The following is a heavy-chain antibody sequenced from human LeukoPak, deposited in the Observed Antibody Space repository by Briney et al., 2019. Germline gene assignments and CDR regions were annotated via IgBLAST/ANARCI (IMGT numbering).Heavy chain of an antibody. D-gene: IGHD3-3*01. CDR3: ARDYYDFWSGNGPKYFQH. CDR2: ISSSSSYI. CDR1: GFTFSSYS. J-gene: IGHJ1*01. V-gene: IGHV3-21*01. Sequence: GALRLSCAASGFTFSSYSMNWVRQAPGKGLEWVSSISSSSSYIYYADSVKGRFTISRDNAKNSLYLQMNSLRAEDTAVYYCARDYYDFWSGNGPKYFQHWGQGTLVTVSS.